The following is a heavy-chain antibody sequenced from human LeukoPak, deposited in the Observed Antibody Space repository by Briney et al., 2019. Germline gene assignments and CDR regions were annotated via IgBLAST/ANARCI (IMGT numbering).Heavy chain of an antibody. D-gene: IGHD4-23*01. V-gene: IGHV3-11*01. CDR3: ARDRRLTVARYYYYGMDV. CDR2: VSSSGSTI. CDR1: GFTLSDYY. J-gene: IGHJ6*02. Sequence: GGSLRLSCAASGFTLSDYYMSWIRQAPGKGLEWVSYVSSSGSTIYYADSVKGRFTISRDNAKNSLYLQMNSLRAEDTAVYYCARDRRLTVARYYYYGMDVWGQGTTVTVSS.